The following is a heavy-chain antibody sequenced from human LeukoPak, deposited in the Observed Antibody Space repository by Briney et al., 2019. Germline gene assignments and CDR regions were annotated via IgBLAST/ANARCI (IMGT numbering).Heavy chain of an antibody. V-gene: IGHV1-18*01. CDR3: AREESIGRYQFLHDY. CDR2: ISPYNENR. J-gene: IGHJ4*02. CDR1: GYTFTSYG. D-gene: IGHD1-26*01. Sequence: ASVKVSCKASGYTFTSYGISWVRQAPGQGLEWMGWISPYNENRKYLQKLQGRVTLSTDTSTSTAYMELRSLTSDDTAVYYCAREESIGRYQFLHDYWGQGTLVTVSS.